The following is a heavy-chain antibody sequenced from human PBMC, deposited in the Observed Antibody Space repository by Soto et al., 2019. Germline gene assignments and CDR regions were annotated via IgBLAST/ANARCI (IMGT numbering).Heavy chain of an antibody. Sequence: QVQLVQSGAEVTKPGSSVKVSCKASGGTFSSYSINWVRQAPGQGLEWMGEIIPIFGTANYEQKFQGRVTITADESTSTAYMELSSLRSEYTSVYYCARDGGRHSGGIDYWGQGTLVTVSS. CDR2: IIPIFGTA. CDR3: ARDGGRHSGGIDY. CDR1: GGTFSSYS. D-gene: IGHD1-26*01. J-gene: IGHJ4*02. V-gene: IGHV1-69*01.